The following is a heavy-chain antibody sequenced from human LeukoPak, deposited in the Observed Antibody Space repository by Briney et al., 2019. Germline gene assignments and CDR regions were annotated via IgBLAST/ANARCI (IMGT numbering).Heavy chain of an antibody. D-gene: IGHD5-24*01. CDR3: ARLRGWHYYYYYMDV. V-gene: IGHV4-59*01. CDR2: IYYSGST. CDR1: GGSISSYY. J-gene: IGHJ6*03. Sequence: PSETLSLTCTVSGGSISSYYWSWVRQPPGKGLEWIGYIYYSGSTNYTPSLKSRVTISVDTSKNQFSMKLSSVTAADTAVYYCARLRGWHYYYYYMDVWGKGTTVTVSS.